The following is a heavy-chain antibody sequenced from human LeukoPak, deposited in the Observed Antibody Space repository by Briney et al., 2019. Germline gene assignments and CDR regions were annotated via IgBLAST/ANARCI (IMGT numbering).Heavy chain of an antibody. CDR2: INSDGSTT. CDR3: ARREFYDSSGYTFDY. D-gene: IGHD3-22*01. CDR1: GFTFSSYW. Sequence: GGSLRLSCAASGFTFSSYWMHWGRQPPRKGLGRVLRINSDGSTTSYADSVKGRSTSSRDKDKNTLYLRMCRLRAEDTAVYYCARREFYDSSGYTFDYWGEGSLVSASS. V-gene: IGHV3-74*01. J-gene: IGHJ4*01.